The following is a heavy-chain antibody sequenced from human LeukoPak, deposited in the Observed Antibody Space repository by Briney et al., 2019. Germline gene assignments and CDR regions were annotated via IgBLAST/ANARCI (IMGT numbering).Heavy chain of an antibody. CDR2: MNPNSGNT. V-gene: IGHV1-8*01. CDR1: GYTFTSYD. D-gene: IGHD6-13*01. CDR3: ARVSIAAAGLTMHTYYYYYYMDV. Sequence: ASVKVSCKASGYTFTSYDINWVRQATGQGLEWMGWMNPNSGNTGYAQKFQGRVTITRNTSISTAYMELSSLRSEDTAVYYCARVSIAAAGLTMHTYYYYYYMDVWGKGTTVTVSS. J-gene: IGHJ6*03.